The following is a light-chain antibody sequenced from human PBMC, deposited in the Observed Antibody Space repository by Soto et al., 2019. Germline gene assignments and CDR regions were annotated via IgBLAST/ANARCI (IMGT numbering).Light chain of an antibody. V-gene: IGKV3-20*01. CDR1: QSISSSY. Sequence: EIVLTQSPGTLSLSPGERATLSCRASQSISSSYLAWYQQKPGQAPRLLIYGASSRASGFPNRFSGSGSGTDFTISISRLEPEDFAVYYCQHYGGSLSITFGQGTRLEIK. CDR3: QHYGGSLSIT. J-gene: IGKJ5*01. CDR2: GAS.